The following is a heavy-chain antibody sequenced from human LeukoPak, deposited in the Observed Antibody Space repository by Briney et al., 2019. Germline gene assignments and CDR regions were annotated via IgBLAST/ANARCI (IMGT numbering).Heavy chain of an antibody. V-gene: IGHV4-4*09. D-gene: IGHD6-19*01. CDR2: IYTSGIT. CDR1: GGSISSFY. Sequence: PSETLSLTCTVSGGSISSFYWTWIRQPPGKGLECIGYIYTSGITNYNPSLKSRVTISVDTSKNQFSLKLSSVTAADTAVYYCARQGGYSSLFSVWGEGTTVTVSS. CDR3: ARQGGYSSLFSV. J-gene: IGHJ6*04.